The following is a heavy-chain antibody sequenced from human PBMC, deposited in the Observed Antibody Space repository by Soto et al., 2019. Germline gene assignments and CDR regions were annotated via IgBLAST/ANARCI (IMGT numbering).Heavy chain of an antibody. CDR1: GYTCASYD. CDR2: MNPNSGNT. V-gene: IGHV1-8*01. Sequence: GASVKVSCKASGYTCASYDINWVRQATGQGLEWMGWMNPNSGNTGYAQKFQGRVTMTRNTSISTAYMELSSLRSEDTAVYYCARRSLRYFDWLSDWGQGTLVTVSS. CDR3: ARRSLRYFDWLSD. D-gene: IGHD3-9*01. J-gene: IGHJ4*02.